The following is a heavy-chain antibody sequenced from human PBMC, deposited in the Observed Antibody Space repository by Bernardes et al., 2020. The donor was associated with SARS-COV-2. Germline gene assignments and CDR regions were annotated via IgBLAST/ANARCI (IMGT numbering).Heavy chain of an antibody. CDR3: ARAPTGQLPPFDY. Sequence: SETLSLTCTVSGGSISSSSYYWGWIRQPPGKGLEWIGSIYYSGSTYYNPSLKSRVTISVDTSKNQFSLKLSSVTAADTAVYYCARAPTGQLPPFDYWGQGTLVTVSS. V-gene: IGHV4-39*07. J-gene: IGHJ4*02. CDR2: IYYSGST. CDR1: GGSISSSSYY. D-gene: IGHD2-2*01.